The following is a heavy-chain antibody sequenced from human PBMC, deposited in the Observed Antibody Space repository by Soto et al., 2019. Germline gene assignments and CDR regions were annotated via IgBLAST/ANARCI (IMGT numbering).Heavy chain of an antibody. J-gene: IGHJ6*01. Sequence: EPLRHTYAVYFLSFIGYYWSWILQPPGTGMEWIGEINHSGSTNYNPSLKSRVTISVDTSKNQFSLKLSSVTAADTAVYYCARGITIRVGVRWHELAQYYFY. D-gene: IGHD3-10*01. CDR1: FLSFIGYY. CDR2: INHSGST. CDR3: ARGITIRVGVRWHELAQYYFY. V-gene: IGHV4-34*01.